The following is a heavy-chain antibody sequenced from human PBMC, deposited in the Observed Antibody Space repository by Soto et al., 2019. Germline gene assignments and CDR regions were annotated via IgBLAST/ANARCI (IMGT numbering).Heavy chain of an antibody. V-gene: IGHV3-30*18. Sequence: GGSLRLSCAASGFTFSSYGMHWVRQAPGKGLEWVAVISYDGSNKYYADSVKGRFTISRDNSKNTLYLQMNSLRAEDTAVYYCAKQLWFGELQHGMDVWGQGTTVTVSS. J-gene: IGHJ6*02. CDR1: GFTFSSYG. CDR2: ISYDGSNK. CDR3: AKQLWFGELQHGMDV. D-gene: IGHD3-10*01.